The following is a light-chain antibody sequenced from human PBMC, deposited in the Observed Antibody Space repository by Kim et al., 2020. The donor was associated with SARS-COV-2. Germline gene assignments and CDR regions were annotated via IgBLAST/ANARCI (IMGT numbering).Light chain of an antibody. V-gene: IGLV4-69*01. CDR2: LNSDGSH. J-gene: IGLJ2*01. CDR1: SGNSSYT. CDR3: QTWGTGIVV. Sequence: ASVQLTCTLSSGNSSYTIAWHQQQPEKGPRYLMKLNSDGSHSKGDGIPDRFSGSSSGAERYLTISSLQSEDEADYYCQTWGTGIVVFGGGTQLTVL.